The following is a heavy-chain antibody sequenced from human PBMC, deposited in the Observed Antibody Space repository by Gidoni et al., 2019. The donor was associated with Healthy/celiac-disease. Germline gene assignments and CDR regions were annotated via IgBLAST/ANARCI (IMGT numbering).Heavy chain of an antibody. CDR3: AKDLSIATAGTNAY. V-gene: IGHV3-30*18. J-gene: IGHJ4*02. D-gene: IGHD6-13*01. CDR2: ISYDGSNK. Sequence: QVQLVESGGGVVQPGRSLRLSCAASGFPFSSYGMHWVRQAPGKGLEWVAVISYDGSNKYYADSVKGRFTISRDNSKNTLYLQMNSLRAEDTAVYYCAKDLSIATAGTNAYWGQGTLVTVSS. CDR1: GFPFSSYG.